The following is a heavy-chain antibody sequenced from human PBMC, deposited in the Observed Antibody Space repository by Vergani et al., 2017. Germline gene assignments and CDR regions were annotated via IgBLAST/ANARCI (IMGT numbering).Heavy chain of an antibody. CDR3: ASVDTRVRGVIITGYYYYMDV. D-gene: IGHD3-10*01. CDR2: IIPIVGTA. Sequence: QVQLVQSGAELMKPGSSVKVSCKASGGTFSSYAISWVRQAPGQGLEWMGGIIPIVGTANYAQKFQGRVTITADESTSTAYMELSILRSEDTAVYYCASVDTRVRGVIITGYYYYMDVWGKGTTVTVSS. J-gene: IGHJ6*03. CDR1: GGTFSSYA. V-gene: IGHV1-69*01.